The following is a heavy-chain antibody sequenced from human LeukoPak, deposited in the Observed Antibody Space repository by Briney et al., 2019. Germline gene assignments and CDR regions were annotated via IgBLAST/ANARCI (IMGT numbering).Heavy chain of an antibody. Sequence: ASVKVSCKASGYTFTSYYMHWVRQAPGQGLEWMGIINPSGGSTSYAQKFQGRVTMTRDMSTSTVYMELSSLRSDDTAVYYCARRGYSSSWAYYYYYYMDVWGKGTTVTVSS. CDR1: GYTFTSYY. J-gene: IGHJ6*03. CDR2: INPSGGST. D-gene: IGHD6-13*01. V-gene: IGHV1-46*01. CDR3: ARRGYSSSWAYYYYYYMDV.